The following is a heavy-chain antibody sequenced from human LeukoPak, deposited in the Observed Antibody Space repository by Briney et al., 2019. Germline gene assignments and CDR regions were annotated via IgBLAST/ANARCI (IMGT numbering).Heavy chain of an antibody. CDR1: GGSIGSHY. Sequence: SETLSLTCTVSGGSIGSHYWSWIRQPPGKGLEWIGHIYYIGSTTYNPSLTSRVTMSVDTSKNQFSLKLNSVTAADTAVYYCARPHYGSGLGYWGQGTLVTVSS. V-gene: IGHV4-59*11. CDR3: ARPHYGSGLGY. CDR2: IYYIGST. J-gene: IGHJ4*02. D-gene: IGHD3-10*01.